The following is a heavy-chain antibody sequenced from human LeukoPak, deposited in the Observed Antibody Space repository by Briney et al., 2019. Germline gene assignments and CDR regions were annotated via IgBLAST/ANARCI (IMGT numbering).Heavy chain of an antibody. CDR3: AREGVNYYDSSGYYAVY. D-gene: IGHD3-22*01. J-gene: IGHJ4*02. V-gene: IGHV4-59*01. CDR2: IYDSGAT. Sequence: PSETLSLTCTVFGGSISGFYWSWIRQPPGKGLEWIGYIYDSGATNYNAPLKSRVTISIDTSKKQFSLKLSSVTAADTAVYFCAREGVNYYDSSGYYAVYWGQGTLVTVSS. CDR1: GGSISGFY.